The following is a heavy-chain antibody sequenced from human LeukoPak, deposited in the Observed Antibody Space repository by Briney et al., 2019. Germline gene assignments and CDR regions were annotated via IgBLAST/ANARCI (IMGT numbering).Heavy chain of an antibody. D-gene: IGHD4-17*01. CDR2: INAGNGNT. CDR3: ARESDGDWVYYGMDV. Sequence: ASVKVSCTASGYTFTSYAMHWVRQAPGQRLEWIGWINAGNGNTKYSQKFQGRVTITRDTSASTAYMELSSLRSEDTAVYYCARESDGDWVYYGMDVWGQGTTVTVSS. CDR1: GYTFTSYA. V-gene: IGHV1-3*01. J-gene: IGHJ6*02.